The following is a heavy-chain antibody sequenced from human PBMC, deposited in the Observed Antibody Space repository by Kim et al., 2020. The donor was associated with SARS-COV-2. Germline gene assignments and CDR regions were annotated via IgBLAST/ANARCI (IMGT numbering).Heavy chain of an antibody. V-gene: IGHV3-30*04. J-gene: IGHJ6*01. CDR1: GFTFSSYD. CDR3: ARGAAAYSYYYYGMDV. D-gene: IGHD6-13*01. CDR2: ISYDGSNK. Sequence: GGSLRLSCAASGFTFSSYDMHWVRQAPGKGLEWVSVISYDGSNKYYADSVKGRFTISRDNAKNTLYLQMNSLRAEDTAVDYCARGAAAYSYYYYGMDVWG.